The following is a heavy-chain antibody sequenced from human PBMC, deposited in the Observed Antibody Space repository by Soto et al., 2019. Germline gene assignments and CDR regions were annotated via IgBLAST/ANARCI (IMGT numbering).Heavy chain of an antibody. J-gene: IGHJ4*02. CDR3: ARGGGSSSSLSFDY. CDR2: INHSGST. D-gene: IGHD6-6*01. CDR1: GGSFSYYY. V-gene: IGHV4-34*01. Sequence: SETLSLTCAVYGGSFSYYYWSWIRQSPGKGLEWIGEINHSGSTYYNPSLKSRVTISVDTSKHQFSLKLSSVTAADTAVYYCARGGGSSSSLSFDYWGQGTLVTVSS.